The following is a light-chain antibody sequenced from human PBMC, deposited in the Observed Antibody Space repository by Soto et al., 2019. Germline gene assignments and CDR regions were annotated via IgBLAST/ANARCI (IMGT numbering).Light chain of an antibody. J-gene: IGKJ5*01. Sequence: EIVLTQYPAILSVSPGERDTLSRRASQSISRSLAWYQQKPGQAPRLLISDASTRATGIPARFSGSGSGTDFTLTISSLQSEDFAVYYCQQRSNWPRITFGPGTRLEIK. CDR1: QSISRS. CDR3: QQRSNWPRIT. V-gene: IGKV3-15*01. CDR2: DAS.